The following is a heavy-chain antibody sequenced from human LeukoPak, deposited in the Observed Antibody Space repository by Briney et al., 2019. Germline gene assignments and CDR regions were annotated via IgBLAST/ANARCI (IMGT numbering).Heavy chain of an antibody. Sequence: APVKVSCKASGYTFTTYGITWVRQAPGQGHEWMGWISAYNGNTNYAQKLQGRVTMTTDTSTSTAYMELRSLRSDDTAVYYCARALVDGYKELGYWGQGTLVTVSS. CDR3: ARALVDGYKELGY. CDR1: GYTFTTYG. CDR2: ISAYNGNT. V-gene: IGHV1-18*01. J-gene: IGHJ4*02. D-gene: IGHD5-24*01.